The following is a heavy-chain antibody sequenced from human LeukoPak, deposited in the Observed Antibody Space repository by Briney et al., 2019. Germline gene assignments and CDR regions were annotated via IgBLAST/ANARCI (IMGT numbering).Heavy chain of an antibody. CDR2: IRFNGTTK. V-gene: IGHV3-30*02. CDR1: GVNFVNFG. CDR3: ALTTRGY. Sequence: GGSLRLSCAASGVNFVNFGMHWVRQALGKGLEWVAFIRFNGTTKVYGDSVEGRFIISRDNYKNTLYLQMNGLTLEDTPVYYCALTTRGYWGHGTLVTVSS. D-gene: IGHD1-1*01. J-gene: IGHJ4*01.